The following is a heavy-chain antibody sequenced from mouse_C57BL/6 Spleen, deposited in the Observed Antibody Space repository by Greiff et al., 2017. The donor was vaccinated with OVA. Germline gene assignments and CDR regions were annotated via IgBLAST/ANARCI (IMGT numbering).Heavy chain of an antibody. CDR2: IRSKSSNYAT. J-gene: IGHJ3*01. V-gene: IGHV10-3*01. CDR1: GFTFNTYA. D-gene: IGHD2-2*01. CDR3: VRPHYGYDEAWFAY. Sequence: EVNVVESGGGLVQPKGSLKLSCAASGFTFNTYAMHWVRQAPGKGLEWVARIRSKSSNYATYYADSVKDRFTISRDDSQSMLYLQMNNLKTEDTAMYYCVRPHYGYDEAWFAYWGQGTLVTVSA.